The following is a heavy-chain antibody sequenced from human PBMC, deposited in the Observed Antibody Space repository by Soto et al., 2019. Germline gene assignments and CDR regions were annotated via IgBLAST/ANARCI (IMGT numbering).Heavy chain of an antibody. J-gene: IGHJ6*02. CDR2: ISGSGGST. CDR1: GFTFSSYA. CDR3: AKGPNYYYGMDV. Sequence: EVQLLESGGGLVQPGGSLRLSCAASGFTFSSYAMSWVRQAPGKGLEWVSAISGSGGSTYYADSVKGRFTISRDNSKNTLYPQMNSLRAEDTAVYYCAKGPNYYYGMDVWGQGTTVTVSS. V-gene: IGHV3-23*01.